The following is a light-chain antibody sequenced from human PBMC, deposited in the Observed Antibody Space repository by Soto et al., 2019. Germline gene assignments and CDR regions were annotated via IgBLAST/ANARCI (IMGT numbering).Light chain of an antibody. CDR1: SSDVGGYNY. V-gene: IGLV2-8*01. Sequence: QSVLTQPPSASGSPGQSVTISCTRASSDVGGYNYVSWYQQHPGKAPKLMIYEVTKRPSGVPDRFSGSKSGNTASLTVSGLQPEDEADYYCSSYAGGNNAYVFGTGTKVTVL. CDR3: SSYAGGNNAYV. CDR2: EVT. J-gene: IGLJ1*01.